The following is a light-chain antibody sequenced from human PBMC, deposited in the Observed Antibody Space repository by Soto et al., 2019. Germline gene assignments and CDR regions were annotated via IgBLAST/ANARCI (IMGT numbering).Light chain of an antibody. Sequence: QSVLTQPPSVSGAPGQRVTISCTGSSSNIGAGYDVHWYQQLPGTAPKLLIYRNSNRPSGVPDRVSGSKSGTSASLAITGRQAEDEADYYCQSYDSSLSGSVFGGGTKVTVL. V-gene: IGLV1-40*01. CDR1: SSNIGAGYD. CDR3: QSYDSSLSGSV. CDR2: RNS. J-gene: IGLJ3*02.